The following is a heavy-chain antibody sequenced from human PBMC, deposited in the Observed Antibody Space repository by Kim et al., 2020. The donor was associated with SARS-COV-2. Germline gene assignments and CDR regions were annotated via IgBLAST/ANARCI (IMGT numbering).Heavy chain of an antibody. V-gene: IGHV1-46*01. Sequence: GETTTYSQTFQGRVTMTRDASTDSVHMEMTSLTSDDTALYYCARAVGAADYWGQGTLVTVSS. CDR3: ARAVGAADY. CDR2: GETT. J-gene: IGHJ4*02. D-gene: IGHD1-26*01.